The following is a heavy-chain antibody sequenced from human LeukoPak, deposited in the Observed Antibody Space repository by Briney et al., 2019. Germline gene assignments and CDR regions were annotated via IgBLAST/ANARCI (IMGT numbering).Heavy chain of an antibody. J-gene: IGHJ4*02. CDR1: GYTFTGYY. CDR3: ARGYSSAWSHTDY. V-gene: IGHV1-2*06. D-gene: IGHD6-19*01. Sequence: ASVKVSCKASGYTFTGYYMHWVRQAPGQGLEWMGRINPNSGDTNYAQNFQGRVTMTRDTSISTAYMELSRLRSDDTAMYYCARGYSSAWSHTDYWGQGTLVTVSS. CDR2: INPNSGDT.